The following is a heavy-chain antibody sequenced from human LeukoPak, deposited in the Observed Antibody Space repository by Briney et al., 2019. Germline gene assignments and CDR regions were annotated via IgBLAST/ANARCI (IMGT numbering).Heavy chain of an antibody. CDR2: ISYDGSNK. V-gene: IGHV3-30-3*01. J-gene: IGHJ4*02. Sequence: GGSLRLSCAASGFTFSSYAMHWVRQAPGKGLEWVAVISYDGSNKYYADSVKGRFTISRDNSKNTLYLQMNSLRAEDTAVYYCARDQVARDIVVVLTATGTIDYWGQGTLVTVSS. D-gene: IGHD2-15*01. CDR3: ARDQVARDIVVVLTATGTIDY. CDR1: GFTFSSYA.